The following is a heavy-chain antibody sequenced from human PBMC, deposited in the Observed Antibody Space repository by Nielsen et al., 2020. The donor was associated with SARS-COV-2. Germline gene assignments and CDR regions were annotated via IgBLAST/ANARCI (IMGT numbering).Heavy chain of an antibody. Sequence: GGSLRLSCAASGFTFNIYAMAWVRRAPGRGLQWVTGVSAGGGSTYYTDSVKGRFAVSRDNAGNTVVLQIHSLRVEDTAVYYCAGGADFWSGTQKYYMDVWGKGTTVIVSS. V-gene: IGHV3-23*01. J-gene: IGHJ6*03. D-gene: IGHD3-3*01. CDR1: GFTFNIYA. CDR2: VSAGGGST. CDR3: AGGADFWSGTQKYYMDV.